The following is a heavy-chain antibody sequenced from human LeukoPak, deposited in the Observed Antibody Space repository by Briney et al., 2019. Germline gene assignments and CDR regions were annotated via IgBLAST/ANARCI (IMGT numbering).Heavy chain of an antibody. CDR1: GFTFSSHG. CDR3: ARDGGYHTSGPFDY. D-gene: IGHD3-22*01. Sequence: GGSLRLSCAASGFTFSSHGMHWVRQAPGKGLEWVSIIWYDGSDEYYADSVKCRFTISRDNSKNTLYLQMNSLRAEDTAVYYCARDGGYHTSGPFDYWGQGTLVTVSS. CDR2: IWYDGSDE. V-gene: IGHV3-33*01. J-gene: IGHJ4*02.